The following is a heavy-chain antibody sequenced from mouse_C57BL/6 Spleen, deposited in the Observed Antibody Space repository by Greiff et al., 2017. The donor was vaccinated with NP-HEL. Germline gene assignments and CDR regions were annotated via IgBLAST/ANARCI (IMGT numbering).Heavy chain of an antibody. Sequence: QVQLKQPGAELVMPGASVKLSCKASGYTFTSYWMHWVKQRPGQGLEWIGEIDPSDSYTNYNQKFKGKSTLTVDKSSSTAYMQLSSLTSEDSAVYYCATLPHFAYWGQGTLVTVSA. V-gene: IGHV1-69*01. J-gene: IGHJ3*01. CDR1: GYTFTSYW. CDR2: IDPSDSYT. CDR3: ATLPHFAY.